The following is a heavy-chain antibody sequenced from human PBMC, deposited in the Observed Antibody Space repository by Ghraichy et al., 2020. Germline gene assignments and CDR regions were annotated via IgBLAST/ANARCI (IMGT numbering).Heavy chain of an antibody. CDR1: GFTFGDYV. CDR3: TRDLSRRFLEWSPSYHYYGMDV. Sequence: GGSLRLSCRASGFTFGDYVMSWFRQAPGKGLEWVGFIRSKAHGGTTEYAASVKGRFTISRDDSKSIAYLQMNSLKTEDTGVYYCTRDLSRRFLEWSPSYHYYGMDVWGQGTTVTVSS. V-gene: IGHV3-49*03. J-gene: IGHJ6*02. CDR2: IRSKAHGGTT. D-gene: IGHD3-3*01.